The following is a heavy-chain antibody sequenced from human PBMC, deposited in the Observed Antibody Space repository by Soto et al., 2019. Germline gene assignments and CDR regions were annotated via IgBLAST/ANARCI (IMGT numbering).Heavy chain of an antibody. D-gene: IGHD4-17*01. CDR2: ISSSGSTI. V-gene: IGHV3-11*01. Sequence: GGPLRLPCAALGFAFSDPYMSWIRKAPGKGLEWISYISSSGSTIYYADSVKGRFTISRDNAKKSLYLQMDSLTADDTAVYYCARGGASVTTPFDYWGQGTQVTVSS. CDR1: GFAFSDPY. J-gene: IGHJ4*02. CDR3: ARGGASVTTPFDY.